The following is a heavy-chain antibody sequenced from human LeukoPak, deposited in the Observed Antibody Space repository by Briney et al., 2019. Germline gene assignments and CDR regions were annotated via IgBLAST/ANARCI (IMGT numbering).Heavy chain of an antibody. CDR2: IKEDGSEK. CDR3: ARNIMGGGAFDY. D-gene: IGHD3-10*01. CDR1: GFTFSSYW. J-gene: IGHJ4*02. Sequence: GGSLRLSCAASGFTFSSYWLNWVRQTPGKGLEWVANIKEDGSEKYHVDSVKGRFTISRDNAKSSLYLQMNSLRAEDTALYYCARNIMGGGAFDYWGQGTQVTVSS. V-gene: IGHV3-7*03.